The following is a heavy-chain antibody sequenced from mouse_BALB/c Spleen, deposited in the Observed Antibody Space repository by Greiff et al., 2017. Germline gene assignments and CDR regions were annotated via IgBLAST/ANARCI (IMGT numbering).Heavy chain of an antibody. Sequence: EVKLQESGPGLVKPSQSLSLSCTVSGYSFTSYYAWYWIRQFPGNKLEWMGYISYSGSTSYNPSLKSRISITRDTSKNQFFLQLNSVTTEDTATYYSARRDYDAWFDDWGQGTLVTVSA. D-gene: IGHD2-3*01. CDR1: GYSFTSYYA. CDR3: ARRDYDAWFDD. CDR2: ISYSGST. J-gene: IGHJ3*01. V-gene: IGHV3-2*02.